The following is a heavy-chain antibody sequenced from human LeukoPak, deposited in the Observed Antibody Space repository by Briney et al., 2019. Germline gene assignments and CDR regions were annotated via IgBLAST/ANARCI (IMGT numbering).Heavy chain of an antibody. Sequence: PSETLSLTCTVSGGSTTNSNWIRQSPEKGLEWIGSVDYAGTMYYNPSLKSRVTISVDTSKNHFSLKLNSVTAADTAVYYCARTLEMVGVAGYGRGLGHWGQGTLVTVSS. J-gene: IGHJ4*02. CDR2: VDYAGTM. V-gene: IGHV4-39*07. CDR3: ARTLEMVGVAGYGRGLGH. CDR1: GGSTTNSN. D-gene: IGHD2-15*01.